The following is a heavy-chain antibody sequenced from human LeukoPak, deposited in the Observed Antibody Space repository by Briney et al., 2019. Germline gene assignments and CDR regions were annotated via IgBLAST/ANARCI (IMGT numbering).Heavy chain of an antibody. Sequence: GGSLRLSCAASGFTFSSYWMSWVRQAPGKGLEWVANIKQDGSEKYYVDSVKGRFTISRDNAKKSLYLQMNSLRAEDTAVYYCVRDRGRLSNPGYFDYWGRGTLVTVSS. D-gene: IGHD2-2*03. V-gene: IGHV3-7*01. CDR3: VRDRGRLSNPGYFDY. CDR1: GFTFSSYW. J-gene: IGHJ4*02. CDR2: IKQDGSEK.